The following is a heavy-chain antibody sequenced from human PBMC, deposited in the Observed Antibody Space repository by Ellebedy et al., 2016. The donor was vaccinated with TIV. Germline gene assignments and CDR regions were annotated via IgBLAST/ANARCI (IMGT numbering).Heavy chain of an antibody. D-gene: IGHD2-2*01. CDR1: GYTFTGYY. CDR3: ASSMVVPAETYYYMDV. J-gene: IGHJ6*03. CDR2: INPNSGGT. V-gene: IGHV1-2*02. Sequence: ASVKVSCXASGYTFTGYYMHWVRQAPGQGLEWMGWINPNSGGTNYAQKFQGRVTMTRDTSISTAYMELSRLRSDDTAVYYCASSMVVPAETYYYMDVWGKGTTVTVSS.